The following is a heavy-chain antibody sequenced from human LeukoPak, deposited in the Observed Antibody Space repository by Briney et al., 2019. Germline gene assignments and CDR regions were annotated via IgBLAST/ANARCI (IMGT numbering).Heavy chain of an antibody. CDR1: GFTFSSYE. CDR3: ASLSGTYPCFDY. Sequence: GGSLRLSCAASGFTFSSYEMNWVRQAPGKGLEWVSYISSSGSTIYYADSVKGRFTISRDKAKNSLYLQMNSLRAEDTAVYYCASLSGTYPCFDYWGQGTLVTVSS. CDR2: ISSSGSTI. D-gene: IGHD1-26*01. J-gene: IGHJ4*02. V-gene: IGHV3-48*03.